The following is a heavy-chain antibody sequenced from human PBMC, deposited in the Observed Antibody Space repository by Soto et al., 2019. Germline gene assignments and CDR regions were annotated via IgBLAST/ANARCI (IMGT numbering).Heavy chain of an antibody. V-gene: IGHV3-23*01. D-gene: IGHD1-26*01. CDR3: AKGGLSIVGATKRHN. CDR1: GFTFSSYA. J-gene: IGHJ4*02. CDR2: ISGSGGST. Sequence: PGGSLRLSCAASGFTFSSYALSWVRQAPGKGLEWVSAISGSGGSTYYADSVKGRFTISRDNSKNTLYLQMNSLRAEDTAVYYCAKGGLSIVGATKRHNWGQGTLVTVSS.